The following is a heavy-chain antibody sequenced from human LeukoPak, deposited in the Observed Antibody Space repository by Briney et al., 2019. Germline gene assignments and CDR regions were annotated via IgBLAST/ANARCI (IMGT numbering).Heavy chain of an antibody. CDR1: GFTFSNAW. J-gene: IGHJ4*02. V-gene: IGHV3-15*01. D-gene: IGHD6-19*01. CDR3: ARAPPFARSGWLSFDY. CDR2: IKSKTDGGTT. Sequence: GGSLRLSCAASGFTFSNAWMSWVRQAPGKGLEWVGRIKSKTDGGTTDYAAPVKGRFTISRDDSKNTLYLQMNSLRAEDTAVYYCARAPPFARSGWLSFDYWGQGTLVTVSS.